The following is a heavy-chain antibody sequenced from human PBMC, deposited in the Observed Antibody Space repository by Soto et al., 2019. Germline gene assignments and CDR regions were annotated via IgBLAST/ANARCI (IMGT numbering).Heavy chain of an antibody. CDR3: ARGPRVSSTGTGAH. CDR1: GFTFSAYW. CDR2: ISDDGSTA. V-gene: IGHV3-74*01. J-gene: IGHJ4*02. Sequence: GGSLRLSCSVSGFTFSAYWMHWVRQVPGKGLTWVSRISDDGSTATYADSVKGRFVISRDNAKNSLYLEMNTLRADDSGLYYCARGPRVSSTGTGAHWGRGTLVSVPS. D-gene: IGHD1-1*01.